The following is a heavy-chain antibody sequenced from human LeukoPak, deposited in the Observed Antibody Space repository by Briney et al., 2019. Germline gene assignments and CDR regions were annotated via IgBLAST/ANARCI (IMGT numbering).Heavy chain of an antibody. Sequence: SETLSLTCAVSGYSISSGHYWGWIRQPPGKGLEWIGSIYHSGSTYYNPSLKSRVTISVDTSKNQFSLKLSSVTAADTAVYYCARDSEDELLWFGAYGMDVWGKGTTVTVSS. D-gene: IGHD3-10*01. CDR2: IYHSGST. CDR1: GYSISSGHY. J-gene: IGHJ6*04. CDR3: ARDSEDELLWFGAYGMDV. V-gene: IGHV4-38-2*02.